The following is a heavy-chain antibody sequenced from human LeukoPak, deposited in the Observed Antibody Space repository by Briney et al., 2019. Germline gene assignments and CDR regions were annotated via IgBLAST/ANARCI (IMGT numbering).Heavy chain of an antibody. V-gene: IGHV3-11*04. CDR1: GFTFSDYY. J-gene: IGHJ3*02. CDR3: ARDRARYYYDSSGYYHDAFDI. CDR2: ISSSGSTI. Sequence: GGSLRLSRAASGFTFSDYYMSWIRQAPGKGLEWVSYISSSGSTIYYADSVKGRFTISRDNAKNSLYLQMNSLRAEDTAVYYCARDRARYYYDSSGYYHDAFDIWGQGTMVTVSS. D-gene: IGHD3-22*01.